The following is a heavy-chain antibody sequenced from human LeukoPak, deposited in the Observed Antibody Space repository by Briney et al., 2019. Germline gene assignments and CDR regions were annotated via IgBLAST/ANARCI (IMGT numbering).Heavy chain of an antibody. D-gene: IGHD1-1*01. CDR2: IHSDGSST. CDR1: GFIFSNYW. V-gene: IGHV3-74*01. CDR3: ARGNAHAFDI. Sequence: GGSLRLSCAASGFIFSNYWMHWVRQAPGKGLVWVSRIHSDGSSTTSADSVKGRFTISRDNAENTLYLQMNSLRAEDTAVYFCARGNAHAFDIWGQGTMVTVSS. J-gene: IGHJ3*02.